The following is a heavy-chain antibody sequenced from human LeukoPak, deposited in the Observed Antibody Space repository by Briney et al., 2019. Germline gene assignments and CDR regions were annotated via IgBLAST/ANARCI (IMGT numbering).Heavy chain of an antibody. D-gene: IGHD4-17*01. CDR1: GFTFGDYA. CDR2: IRSKAYGGTA. CDR3: SHYGSKYHFDN. J-gene: IGHJ4*02. V-gene: IGHV3-49*03. Sequence: GGSLRLSCTGSGFTFGDYALSWFRQAQGQGLEWVGFIRSKAYGGTADYAASVRGRFTISRDDSKSIAYLQMNSLKTEDTAVYYCSHYGSKYHFDNWGQGTLVTVSS.